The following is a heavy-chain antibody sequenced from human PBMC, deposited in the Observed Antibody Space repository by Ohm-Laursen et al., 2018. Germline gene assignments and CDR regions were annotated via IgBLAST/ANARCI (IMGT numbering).Heavy chain of an antibody. CDR1: GFTFSSYA. V-gene: IGHV3-23*01. CDR3: ARDVAHGGYGFGMDV. J-gene: IGHJ6*02. Sequence: SLRLSCSASGFTFSSYAMSWVRQAPGKGLEWVSSISTSGSGTYYANSVKGPFTISRDNTKSTLYLQMNSLRAEDTAVYYCARDVAHGGYGFGMDVWGQGTTVTVSS. D-gene: IGHD5-12*01. CDR2: ISTSGSGT.